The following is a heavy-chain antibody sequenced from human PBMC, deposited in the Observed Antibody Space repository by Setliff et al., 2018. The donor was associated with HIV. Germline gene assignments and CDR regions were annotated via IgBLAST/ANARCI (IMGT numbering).Heavy chain of an antibody. CDR2: IYYGSGVT. Sequence: SETLSLTCTVSGGSITNNNNNYWGWIRQPPGKGLEWIGSIYYGSGVTYYNPSLRSRVTISVDASKNQFSLKLTSVTAADTAVYYCARPLDGYTSDFDYWGQGTLVTVSS. CDR3: ARPLDGYTSDFDY. CDR1: GGSITNNNNNY. V-gene: IGHV4-39*01. D-gene: IGHD5-12*01. J-gene: IGHJ4*02.